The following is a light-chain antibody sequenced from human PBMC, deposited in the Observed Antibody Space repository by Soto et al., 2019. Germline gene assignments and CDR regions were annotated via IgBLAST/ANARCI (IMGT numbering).Light chain of an antibody. Sequence: DIHMTQSPCTLSSSVGARVTITCRASQSISRWLAWSQQKPGKAPQILIYKASSLESGVPSRISGSASGTEFTITISSLQPDEFATDDCQQYNSYWTFSQGTKVDIK. CDR2: KAS. V-gene: IGKV1-5*03. CDR3: QQYNSYWT. J-gene: IGKJ1*01. CDR1: QSISRW.